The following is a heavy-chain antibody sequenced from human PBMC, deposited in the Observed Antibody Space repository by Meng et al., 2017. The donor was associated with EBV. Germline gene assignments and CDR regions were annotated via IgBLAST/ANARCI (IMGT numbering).Heavy chain of an antibody. V-gene: IGHV2-5*02. Sequence: TSKKSGPTPLKPQHPLLLPCPFSGISLPTSGVGVGWIRQPAGKALEWLAVIYWDDAKRYSPSLKNRLTITKDTSKNQVVLTMTNMDPVDTATYFCAHSKYYSDSGGYWDYFDDWGQGTLVTVSS. CDR3: AHSKYYSDSGGYWDYFDD. CDR1: GISLPTSGVG. CDR2: IYWDDAK. J-gene: IGHJ4*02. D-gene: IGHD3-10*01.